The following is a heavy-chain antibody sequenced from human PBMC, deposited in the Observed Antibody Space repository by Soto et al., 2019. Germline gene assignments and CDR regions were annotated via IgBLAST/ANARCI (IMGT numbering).Heavy chain of an antibody. CDR2: MNPNSGNT. D-gene: IGHD6-19*01. Sequence: GASVKVSCKASGYAFTSYDINWVRQATGQGLEWMGWMNPNSGNTGYAQKFQGRVTMTRNTSISTAYMELSSLRSEDTAVYYCARGSSSGWYADYYYYGMDVWGQGTRVTVSS. V-gene: IGHV1-8*01. CDR1: GYAFTSYD. CDR3: ARGSSSGWYADYYYYGMDV. J-gene: IGHJ6*02.